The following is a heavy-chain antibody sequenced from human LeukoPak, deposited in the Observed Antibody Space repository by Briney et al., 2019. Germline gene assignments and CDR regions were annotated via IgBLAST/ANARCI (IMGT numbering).Heavy chain of an antibody. CDR3: AKDRVGVPDAFDI. V-gene: IGHV3-23*01. J-gene: IGHJ3*02. Sequence: GGSLRLSCGASGFTFSSYAMSWVRQAPGKGLEWVSAISGSGGNTHYADSVKGRFTISRDNSKNTLYLQMNSLTAEDTAVYYCAKDRVGVPDAFDIWGQGTMVTVSS. CDR1: GFTFSSYA. CDR2: ISGSGGNT. D-gene: IGHD3-3*01.